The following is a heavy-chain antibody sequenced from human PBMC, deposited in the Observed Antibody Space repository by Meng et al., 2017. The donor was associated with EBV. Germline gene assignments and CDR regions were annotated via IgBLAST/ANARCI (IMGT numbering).Heavy chain of an antibody. Sequence: QVVQSAAEVKKPGSSVTVSCKTSGGPFRYYAISWVRQAPGQGLEWLGGFLPRLGAPNYAQKFHGRVKITADESTSTHYMDLSSLRSEDTAIYYCASESGRGYTPDYWGQGTLVTVSS. CDR1: GGPFRYYA. J-gene: IGHJ4*02. CDR2: FLPRLGAP. D-gene: IGHD3-10*01. V-gene: IGHV1-69*01. CDR3: ASESGRGYTPDY.